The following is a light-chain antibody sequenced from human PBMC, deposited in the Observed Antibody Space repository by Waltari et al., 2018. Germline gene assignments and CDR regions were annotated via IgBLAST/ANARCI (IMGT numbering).Light chain of an antibody. CDR2: GAS. CDR3: QQDYNLPLT. J-gene: IGKJ4*01. CDR1: QSVSSSY. Sequence: EIVMTQSPATLSLSPGERATLSCRASQSVSSSYLSLYQQKPGQAPRLLIYGASTRATGIPARFSGSGSGTDFTLTISSLQPEDFAVYYCQQDYNLPLTFGGGTKVEIK. V-gene: IGKV3D-7*01.